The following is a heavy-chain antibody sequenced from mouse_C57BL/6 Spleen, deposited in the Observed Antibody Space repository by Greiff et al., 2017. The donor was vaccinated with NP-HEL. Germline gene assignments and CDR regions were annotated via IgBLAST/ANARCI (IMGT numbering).Heavy chain of an antibody. V-gene: IGHV5-16*01. D-gene: IGHD1-1*01. CDR1: GFTFSDYY. J-gene: IGHJ4*01. Sequence: DVKLVESEGGLVQPGSSMKLSCTASGFTFSDYYMAWVRQVPEKGLEWVANINYDGSSTYYLDSLKSRFIISRDNAKNILYLQMSSLKSEDTATYYCAREGSSYEAMDYWGQGTSVTVSS. CDR2: INYDGSST. CDR3: AREGSSYEAMDY.